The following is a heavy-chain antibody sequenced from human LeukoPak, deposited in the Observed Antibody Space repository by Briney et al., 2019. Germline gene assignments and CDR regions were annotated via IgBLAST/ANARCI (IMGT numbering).Heavy chain of an antibody. J-gene: IGHJ4*02. CDR3: ARDGYFDY. CDR1: GGTFSSYA. CDR2: IIPILGIA. V-gene: IGHV1-69*04. Sequence: ASLKVSCKASGGTFSSYAISWVRQAPGQGLEWMGRIIPILGIANYAQKLQGRVTMTTDTSTNTAYMELRSLGSDDTAVYYCARDGYFDYWGQGTLVTVSS.